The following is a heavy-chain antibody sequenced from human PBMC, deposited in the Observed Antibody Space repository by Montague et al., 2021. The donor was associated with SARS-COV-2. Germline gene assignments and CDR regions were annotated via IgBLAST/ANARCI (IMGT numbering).Heavy chain of an antibody. D-gene: IGHD3-10*01. J-gene: IGHJ6*02. CDR2: INHSANT. CDR3: ASGIYPSGSYYNRYYYGLNI. CDR1: GGSLSGYY. Sequence: SETRFLTCAVYGGSLSGYYWSWIRQPPEKGLEWIGEINHSANTKXXPSLKSPVTISIDTSKNQFSLKMTSVTAADTATYYCASGIYPSGSYYNRYYYGLNIWGPGTTVIVSS. V-gene: IGHV4-34*01.